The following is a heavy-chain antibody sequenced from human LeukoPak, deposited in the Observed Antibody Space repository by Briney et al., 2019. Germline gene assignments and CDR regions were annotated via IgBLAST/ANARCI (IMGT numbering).Heavy chain of an antibody. Sequence: PGGSLRLSCAASGFTFSGFAMSWVRQTPGKGLERVSTISGGGGTTYYEDSVRGRFTISRDNSNNTLYLQMNSLSAEDTAVYYCGAEGSGGYFSWGQGTLVTVSS. V-gene: IGHV3-23*01. CDR2: ISGGGGTT. CDR3: GAEGSGGYFS. J-gene: IGHJ4*02. D-gene: IGHD3-10*01. CDR1: GFTFSGFA.